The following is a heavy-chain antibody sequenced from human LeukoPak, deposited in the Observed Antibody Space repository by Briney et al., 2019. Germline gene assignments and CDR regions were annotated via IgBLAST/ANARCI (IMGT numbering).Heavy chain of an antibody. V-gene: IGHV6-1*01. CDR2: TYYRSKWYN. Sequence: SQTLSLTCAISGDSVSSNSAAWDWIRQSPSRGLEWLGRTYYRSKWYNDYAVSVKSRITINPDTSKNQFSLQLNSVTPEDTAVYYCARDMRYNSGWPYYFDYWGQGTLVTVSS. CDR1: GDSVSSNSAA. CDR3: ARDMRYNSGWPYYFDY. D-gene: IGHD6-19*01. J-gene: IGHJ4*02.